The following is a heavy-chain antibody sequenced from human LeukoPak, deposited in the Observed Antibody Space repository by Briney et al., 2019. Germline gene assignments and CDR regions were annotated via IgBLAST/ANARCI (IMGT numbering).Heavy chain of an antibody. CDR3: ARHTTSGWYQVVY. V-gene: IGHV4-59*01. D-gene: IGHD6-19*01. J-gene: IGHJ4*02. CDR1: GGSISSFY. CDR2: ISYSGSTN. Sequence: PSETLSLTCAVSGGSISSFYWSWIRQPPGKGLEWIGYISYSGSTNNHNPSLQSRVTISVDTSKNQFSLKLSSVTAADTAVYYCARHTTSGWYQVVYWGQGTLVTVSS.